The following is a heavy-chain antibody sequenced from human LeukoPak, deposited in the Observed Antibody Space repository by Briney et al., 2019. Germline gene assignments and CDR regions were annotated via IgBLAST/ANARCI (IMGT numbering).Heavy chain of an antibody. Sequence: PSETLSLTCAVYGGSFSGYYWSWIRQPPGKGLEWIGEINHSGSTNYNPSLKSRVTISVDTSKNQFSLKLSSVTAADTAVYYCARDLGLGGGPWGPGTLVTVSS. V-gene: IGHV4-34*01. CDR2: INHSGST. CDR3: ARDLGLGGGP. CDR1: GGSFSGYY. J-gene: IGHJ5*02. D-gene: IGHD6-19*01.